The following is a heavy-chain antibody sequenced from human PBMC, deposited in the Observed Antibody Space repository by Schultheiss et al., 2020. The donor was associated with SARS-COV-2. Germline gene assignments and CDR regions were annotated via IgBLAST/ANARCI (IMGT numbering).Heavy chain of an antibody. J-gene: IGHJ6*02. D-gene: IGHD3-22*01. Sequence: GGSLRLSCAASGFTFDDYAMHWVRQAPGKGLEWVSGISWNSGSIGYADSVKGRFTISRDNSKNTLYLQMNSLRAEDTAVYYCAKDTPLTYYYDSSGSHYGMDVWGQGTTVTVSS. CDR3: AKDTPLTYYYDSSGSHYGMDV. CDR2: ISWNSGSI. V-gene: IGHV3-9*01. CDR1: GFTFDDYA.